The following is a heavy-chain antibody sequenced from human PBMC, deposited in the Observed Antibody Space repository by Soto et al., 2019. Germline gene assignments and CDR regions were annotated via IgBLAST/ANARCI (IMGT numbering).Heavy chain of an antibody. J-gene: IGHJ5*02. CDR1: GFTFSNWW. D-gene: IGHD3-22*01. CDR3: ASVGSDYDNSGYYLP. CDR2: INGDGSTT. Sequence: GGSLRLSCAASGFTFSNWWMHWVRQTPGRGLVWVSHINGDGSTTNYADSVKGRFSISRDNAKNTLYLQMNSLGAADTAVYYCASVGSDYDNSGYYLPWGPGTLVTVSS. V-gene: IGHV3-74*01.